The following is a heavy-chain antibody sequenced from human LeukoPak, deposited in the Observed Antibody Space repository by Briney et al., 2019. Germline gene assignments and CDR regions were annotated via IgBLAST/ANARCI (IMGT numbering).Heavy chain of an antibody. V-gene: IGHV3-64D*06. D-gene: IGHD2-2*01. CDR2: ITSSGGRT. J-gene: IGHJ4*02. CDR3: VKEMGYCSTTSCHPFDY. CDR1: GFTFSSFA. Sequence: PGGSLRLSCSASGFTFSSFAMHWVRQAPGKGLEYVSAITSSGGRTYYADSVKGRFTISRDNSKNTLDLQMSSLRAEDTAVYYCVKEMGYCSTTSCHPFDYWGQGPLVAVSS.